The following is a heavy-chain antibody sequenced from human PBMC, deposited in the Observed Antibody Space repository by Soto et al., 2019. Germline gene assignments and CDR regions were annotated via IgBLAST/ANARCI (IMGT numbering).Heavy chain of an antibody. V-gene: IGHV3-21*01. CDR1: GFTFSSYS. J-gene: IGHJ4*02. CDR3: ARAPYSSSSLTAHHDY. CDR2: ISSSSSYI. D-gene: IGHD6-6*01. Sequence: EVQLVESGGGLVKPGGSLRLSCAASGFTFSSYSMNWVRRAPGKGLEWVSSISSSSSYIYYADSVKGRFTISRDNAKNSLYLQMNSLRAEDTAVYYCARAPYSSSSLTAHHDYWGQGTLVTVSS.